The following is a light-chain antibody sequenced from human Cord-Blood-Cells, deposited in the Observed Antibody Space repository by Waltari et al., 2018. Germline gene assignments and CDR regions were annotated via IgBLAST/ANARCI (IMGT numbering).Light chain of an antibody. V-gene: IGKV4-1*01. J-gene: IGKJ4*01. CDR1: QSVLYSSNNKNY. CDR3: QQYYSTPPT. CDR2: WAS. Sequence: DIVMTQSPDYLAVSLGERATINCKFSQSVLYSSNNKNYLAWYQQKPGQPPKLLIYWASTRESGVPDRFSGSGSGTDFTLTISSLQAEDVAVYYCQQYYSTPPTFGGGTKVEIK.